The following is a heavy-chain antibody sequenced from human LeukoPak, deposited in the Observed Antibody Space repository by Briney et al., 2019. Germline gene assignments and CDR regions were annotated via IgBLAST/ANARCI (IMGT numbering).Heavy chain of an antibody. CDR2: LHHSGST. J-gene: IGHJ4*02. D-gene: IGHD2-21*02. CDR1: GFSISSGYY. V-gene: IGHV4-38-2*01. Sequence: SETLSLTCDVSGFSISSGYYWGWIRQPPGKGLEWIGTLHHSGSTYYNPSLKSRLSISVDTSKYQFSLKLSSVTAADTAVYFCARVVTAVSYFDYWGQGTLVTVSS. CDR3: ARVVTAVSYFDY.